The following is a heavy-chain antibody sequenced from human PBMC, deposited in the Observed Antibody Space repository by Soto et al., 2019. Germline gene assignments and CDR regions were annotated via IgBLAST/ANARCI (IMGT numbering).Heavy chain of an antibody. CDR2: IIPIFGTA. V-gene: IGHV1-69*01. CDR3: AKTLEDYSNYYYGMDV. CDR1: GGTFSSYA. D-gene: IGHD4-4*01. Sequence: QVQPVQSGAEVKKPGSSVKVSCKASGGTFSSYAISWVRQAPGQGLEWMGGIIPIFGTANYAQKFQGRVTITADESTSTAYMELSSLRSEDTAVYYCAKTLEDYSNYYYGMDVWGQGTTVTVSS. J-gene: IGHJ6*02.